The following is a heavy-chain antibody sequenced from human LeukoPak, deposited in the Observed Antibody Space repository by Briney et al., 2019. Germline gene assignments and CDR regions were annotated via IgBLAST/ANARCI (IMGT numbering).Heavy chain of an antibody. V-gene: IGHV4-34*01. CDR3: ASYCGSVSCYTRLFDY. D-gene: IGHD2-2*02. CDR2: IYYSGTT. CDR1: GGSFSGYY. J-gene: IGHJ4*02. Sequence: SETLSLTCAVYGGSFSGYYWSWIRQPPGEGLEWIGSIYYSGTTYYNPSLKSRVTISVDTSKNQFSLKLSSVTAADTAVYFCASYCGSVSCYTRLFDYWGQGTLVTVSS.